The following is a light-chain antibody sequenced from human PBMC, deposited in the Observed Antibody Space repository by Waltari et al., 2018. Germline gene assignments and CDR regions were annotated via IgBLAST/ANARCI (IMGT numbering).Light chain of an antibody. Sequence: QSALIQPASVSGSPGQSIPNSCAGSRSDIGAFNYVSWYQQHPGKAPKLLINEVTHRPSGISDRFSGSKSGNTASLTISGLQVEDEADYFCCSFTSSNNYIFGSGTTVTVL. CDR3: CSFTSSNNYI. CDR1: RSDIGAFNY. CDR2: EVT. V-gene: IGLV2-14*03. J-gene: IGLJ1*01.